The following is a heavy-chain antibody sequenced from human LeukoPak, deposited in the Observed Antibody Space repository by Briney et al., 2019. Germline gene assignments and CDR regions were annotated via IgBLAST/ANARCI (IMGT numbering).Heavy chain of an antibody. CDR1: GGSISSYY. CDR3: ARHSGYYDSSGYYPPDY. V-gene: IGHV4-59*08. Sequence: SETLSLTCTVSGGSISSYYWSWIRQPPGKGLEWIGYIYYSGSTNYNLSLKSRVTISVDTSKNQFSLKLSSVTAADTAVYYCARHSGYYDSSGYYPPDYWGQGTLVTVSS. CDR2: IYYSGST. D-gene: IGHD3-22*01. J-gene: IGHJ4*02.